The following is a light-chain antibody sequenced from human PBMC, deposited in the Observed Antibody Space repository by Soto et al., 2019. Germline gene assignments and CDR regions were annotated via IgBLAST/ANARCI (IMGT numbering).Light chain of an antibody. J-gene: IGLJ1*01. Sequence: QSALTQPPSASGSPGQSVTISCTGTSTDVGGYNYISWYQHHPGKGPKLIIYEVSERPSGVPDRFSGSKSGNTASRTVSGLQAEDEADYYCSSYAGSNNRGVFGSGTKVTVL. CDR1: STDVGGYNY. V-gene: IGLV2-8*01. CDR2: EVS. CDR3: SSYAGSNNRGV.